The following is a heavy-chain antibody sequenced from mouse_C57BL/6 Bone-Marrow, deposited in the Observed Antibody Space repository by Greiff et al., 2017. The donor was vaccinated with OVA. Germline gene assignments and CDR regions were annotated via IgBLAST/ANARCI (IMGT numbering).Heavy chain of an antibody. V-gene: IGHV1-81*01. Sequence: VQGVESGAELARPGASVKLSCKASGYTFTSYGISWVKQRTGQGLEWIGEIYPRSGNTYYNEKFKGKATLTADKSSSTAYMELRSLTSEDSAVYFCARGDYGKYYAMDYWGQGTSVTVSS. J-gene: IGHJ4*01. CDR1: GYTFTSYG. CDR2: IYPRSGNT. D-gene: IGHD2-1*01. CDR3: ARGDYGKYYAMDY.